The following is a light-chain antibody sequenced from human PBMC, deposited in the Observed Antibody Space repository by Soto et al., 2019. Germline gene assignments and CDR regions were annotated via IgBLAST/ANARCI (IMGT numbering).Light chain of an antibody. CDR3: QHRFNWPRT. CDR2: DAS. Sequence: EILLTQSPPTLSLSPGERATLSCRASQSVSIFLAWYQQKVGQAPRLLIYDASNRATGVPARFSGSGSGTDFTLTISSLEREYFAVYYCQHRFNWPRTFGQGTKLEIK. CDR1: QSVSIF. V-gene: IGKV3-11*01. J-gene: IGKJ2*01.